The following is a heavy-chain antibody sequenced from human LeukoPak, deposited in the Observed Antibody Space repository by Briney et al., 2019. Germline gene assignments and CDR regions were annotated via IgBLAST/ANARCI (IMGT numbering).Heavy chain of an antibody. CDR2: IKSKPYGETT. V-gene: IGHV3-15*01. D-gene: IGHD4-17*01. J-gene: IGHJ4*02. CDR1: GFTFSNAW. CDR3: TTGDYGDHGFYDY. Sequence: GGSLRLSCAVSGFTFSNAWMSWVRQAPGKGLEWVGRIKSKPYGETTDYAAPVKGRFTISSADSKNTLYLQMNSLKTEDTAVYYCTTGDYGDHGFYDYWGQGTLVSASS.